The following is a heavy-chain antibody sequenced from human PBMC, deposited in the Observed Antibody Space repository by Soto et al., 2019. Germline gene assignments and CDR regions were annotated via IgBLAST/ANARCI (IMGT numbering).Heavy chain of an antibody. Sequence: ASVKVSCKASGYIFLEHYVHWVRQAPGQGLEWMGWLNPRNGDTKYAQRFQGRVTMTRDTSTSTHYMELSGLTSHDTAIYYCARGFYGGNFDYWGQGTPVTVSS. CDR3: ARGFYGGNFDY. CDR1: GYIFLEHY. D-gene: IGHD4-17*01. V-gene: IGHV1-2*02. J-gene: IGHJ4*02. CDR2: LNPRNGDT.